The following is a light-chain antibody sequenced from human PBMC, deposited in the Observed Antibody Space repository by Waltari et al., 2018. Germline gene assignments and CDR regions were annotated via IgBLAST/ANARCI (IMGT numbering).Light chain of an antibody. CDR2: WAS. J-gene: IGKJ5*01. CDR1: QTILYNTNNKNY. CDR3: HQYYTTPIT. V-gene: IGKV4-1*01. Sequence: DIVMTQSPDSLAVSLGERATINCKSSQTILYNTNNKNYLAWYQQKPIQPPKLLIYWASTRESGVPDRFSGSGSGTDFTLTISSLQAEDVAVYYCHQYYTTPITFGQGTRLEIK.